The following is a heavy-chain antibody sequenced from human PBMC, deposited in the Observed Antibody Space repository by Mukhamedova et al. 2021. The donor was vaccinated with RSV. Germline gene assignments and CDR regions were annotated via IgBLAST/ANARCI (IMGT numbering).Heavy chain of an antibody. V-gene: IGHV4-4*07. D-gene: IGHD6-13*01. Sequence: GLEWIGHIYASGSTNYNPSLKSRVTMSVDTSNNRFSLKLSSVTAADTAVYYCARTSYIAAAASYYFDYWGQGTLVTVPS. CDR2: IYASGST. J-gene: IGHJ4*02. CDR3: ARTSYIAAAASYYFDY.